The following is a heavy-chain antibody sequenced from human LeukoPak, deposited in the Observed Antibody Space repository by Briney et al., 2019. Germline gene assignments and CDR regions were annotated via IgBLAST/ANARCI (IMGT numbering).Heavy chain of an antibody. V-gene: IGHV3-33*08. Sequence: GGSLRLSCAASGFTFSRYWMHWVRQAPGKGLEWVAVIWYDGSSKYYADSVKGRFTISRDNSKNTLYLQMNSLRAEDTAVYYCARSDQYCSGGSCSYFDYWGQGTLVTVSS. CDR1: GFTFSRYW. CDR2: IWYDGSSK. CDR3: ARSDQYCSGGSCSYFDY. D-gene: IGHD2-15*01. J-gene: IGHJ4*02.